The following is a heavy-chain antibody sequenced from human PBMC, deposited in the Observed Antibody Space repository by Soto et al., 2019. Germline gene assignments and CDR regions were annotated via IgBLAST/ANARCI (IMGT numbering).Heavy chain of an antibody. V-gene: IGHV3-23*01. CDR2: ITGGGDSP. Sequence: EVQLLESGGGLVQPRGSLRLSCAGSGFTFINYAMNWVRQAPGKGLEWVSTITGGGDSPFFADSVRGRFTISRDNSTNTVTLHMNNLGVDDTAVYFCARKVPGSTSRPDSWYFDLWGRGTLVTVSS. J-gene: IGHJ2*01. CDR3: ARKVPGSTSRPDSWYFDL. D-gene: IGHD3-10*01. CDR1: GFTFINYA.